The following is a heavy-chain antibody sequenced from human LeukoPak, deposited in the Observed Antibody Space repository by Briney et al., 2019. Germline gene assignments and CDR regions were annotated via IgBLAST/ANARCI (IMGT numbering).Heavy chain of an antibody. CDR2: ISGSGGST. CDR3: AKDITMIVVAIFDY. D-gene: IGHD3-22*01. CDR1: GFTFSSYA. V-gene: IGHV3-23*01. J-gene: IGHJ4*02. Sequence: PGGSLRLSCAASGFTFSSYATSWVRQAPGKGLEWVSAISGSGGSTYYADSVKGRFTISRDNSKNTLYLQMNSLRAEDTAVYYCAKDITMIVVAIFDYWGQGTLVTVSS.